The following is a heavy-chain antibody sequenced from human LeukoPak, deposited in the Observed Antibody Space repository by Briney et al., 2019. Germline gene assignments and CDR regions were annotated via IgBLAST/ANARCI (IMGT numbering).Heavy chain of an antibody. CDR3: AREGKLNSDFWSGYTDY. CDR1: GFTFTDYW. CDR2: IKQDASET. Sequence: GGSLRLSCAASGFTFTDYWMSWVRQAPGKGLEWVANIKQDASETYYVDSVKGRFTISRDNAKNSLYLQMNSLRAEDTAVYYCAREGKLNSDFWSGYTDYWGQGTLVTVSS. V-gene: IGHV3-7*01. J-gene: IGHJ4*02. D-gene: IGHD3-3*01.